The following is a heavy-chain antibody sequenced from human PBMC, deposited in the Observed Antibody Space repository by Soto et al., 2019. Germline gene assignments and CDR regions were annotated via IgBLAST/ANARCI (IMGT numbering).Heavy chain of an antibody. D-gene: IGHD4-17*01. CDR3: ARPSDYGDYDGYFDL. V-gene: IGHV1-69*06. CDR2: IIPIFGTA. J-gene: IGHJ2*01. Sequence: QVQLVQSGAEVKKPGSSVKVSCKASGGTFSSYAISWVRQAPGQGLEWLGGIIPIFGTANYAQKFQGRVTITADKSTSTAYRELGSLRSADTAVYYCARPSDYGDYDGYFDLWGRGTLVTVSS. CDR1: GGTFSSYA.